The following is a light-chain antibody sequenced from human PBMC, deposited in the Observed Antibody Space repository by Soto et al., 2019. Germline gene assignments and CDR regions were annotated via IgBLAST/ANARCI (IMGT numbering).Light chain of an antibody. CDR2: AGS. J-gene: IGKJ1*01. CDR3: LQDYDYPRT. V-gene: IGKV1-6*01. CDR1: QGIRTE. Sequence: ATQMTQSPSSLSASVGDRVTIACRASQGIRTELGWYQQKAGEAPKLLIYAGSTLQTGVPTRFSGSGSGTDFPLTISSLQPEDFATYYWLQDYDYPRTFGQGTKVEMK.